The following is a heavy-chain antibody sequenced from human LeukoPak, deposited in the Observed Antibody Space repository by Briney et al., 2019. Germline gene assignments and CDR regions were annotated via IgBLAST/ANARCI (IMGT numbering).Heavy chain of an antibody. CDR3: ARDNSGSYPPIFDS. CDR1: GYSMKYDY. Sequence: SETLSLTCTVSGYSMKYDYWSWVRQPAGKGLEWIARIYTGGTTNYNPSLKNRATISVDKSNNQFSLKLTSVTAADTAIYYCARDNSGSYPPIFDSWGQGTLVIVSS. V-gene: IGHV4-4*07. CDR2: IYTGGTT. D-gene: IGHD1-26*01. J-gene: IGHJ4*02.